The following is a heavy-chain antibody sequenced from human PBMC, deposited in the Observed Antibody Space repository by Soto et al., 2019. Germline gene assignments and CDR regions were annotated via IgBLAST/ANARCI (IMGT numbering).Heavy chain of an antibody. CDR2: IYYSGST. CDR3: VRVKREDIVEVPALSYPIDRLDP. D-gene: IGHD2-2*01. Sequence: SETLSLTCTVSGGSISSGDYYWSWIRQPPGKGLEWIGYIYYSGSTYYNPSLKSRVTISVNTAKNQFSLKLSSVTAADTPVSYCVRVKREDIVEVPALSYPIDRLDPWGQGNLVTVSS. V-gene: IGHV4-30-4*01. J-gene: IGHJ5*02. CDR1: GGSISSGDYY.